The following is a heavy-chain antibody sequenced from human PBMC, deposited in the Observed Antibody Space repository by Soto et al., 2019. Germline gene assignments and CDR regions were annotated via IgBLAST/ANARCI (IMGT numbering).Heavy chain of an antibody. J-gene: IGHJ3*02. CDR2: ISAYNGNT. V-gene: IGHV1-18*01. Sequence: ASVKVSCKASGYTFTSYGISWVRQAPGQGLEWMGWISAYNGNTNYAQKLQGRVTMTTDTSTSTAYMELRSLRSDDTAVYYCARDDASSGSGAFDIWGQGTMVTVSS. CDR3: ARDDASSGSGAFDI. CDR1: GYTFTSYG. D-gene: IGHD3-22*01.